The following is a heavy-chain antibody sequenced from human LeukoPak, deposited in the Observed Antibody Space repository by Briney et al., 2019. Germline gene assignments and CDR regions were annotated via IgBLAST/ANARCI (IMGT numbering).Heavy chain of an antibody. Sequence: GGSLRLSCAASGFTFSSFDMHWVRHPTGQGLEWVSTIGTASDTYYPGSVEGRFTLSRDNAKNSLYLQMNSLTAGDTAVYYCARGPPRGKYYYMDVWGEGTTVIVSS. D-gene: IGHD1-1*01. J-gene: IGHJ6*03. CDR1: GFTFSSFD. CDR3: ARGPPRGKYYYMDV. CDR2: IGTASDT. V-gene: IGHV3-13*01.